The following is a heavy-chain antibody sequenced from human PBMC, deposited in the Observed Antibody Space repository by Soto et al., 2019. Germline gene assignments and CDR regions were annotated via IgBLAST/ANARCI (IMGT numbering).Heavy chain of an antibody. V-gene: IGHV3-23*01. CDR2: ITSSSDST. Sequence: EVQLLESGGGLVQPGGSRSLSGVASGFPFSNFAMSWVRQVPGKGLEWVSVITSSSDSTYFADSVRGRFTISRDNSKNTLYLQLNSLRAEDTAIYYCTTGPFIAGDYWGQGTPVTVTS. J-gene: IGHJ4*02. CDR3: TTGPFIAGDY. D-gene: IGHD1-1*01. CDR1: GFPFSNFA.